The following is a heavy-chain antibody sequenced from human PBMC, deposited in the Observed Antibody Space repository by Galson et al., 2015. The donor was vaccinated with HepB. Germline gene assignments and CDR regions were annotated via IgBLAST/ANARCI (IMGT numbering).Heavy chain of an antibody. D-gene: IGHD6-13*01. CDR2: ISYDGSGE. Sequence: SLRLSCAASGFAFSRYDMHWVRQAPGKGLEWVALISYDGSGEYYADSVKGRFIISRDNSKNTLYLQMNSLRAEGTAVYYCAKRAQYSSTWGRTRFSSYFDMDVWGQGTTVTVSS. J-gene: IGHJ6*02. CDR3: AKRAQYSSTWGRTRFSSYFDMDV. CDR1: GFAFSRYD. V-gene: IGHV3-30*18.